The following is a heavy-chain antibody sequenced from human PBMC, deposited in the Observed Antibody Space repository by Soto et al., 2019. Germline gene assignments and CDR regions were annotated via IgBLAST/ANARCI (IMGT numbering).Heavy chain of an antibody. CDR3: ASQSLCNSTSCYVGYYYYGMDV. D-gene: IGHD2-2*01. V-gene: IGHV3-33*01. Sequence: HPGGSLRLSCAASGFTFSSYGMHWVRQAPGKGLEWVAVIWYDGSNKYYADSVKGRFTISRDNSKNTLYLQMNSLRAEDTAVYYCASQSLCNSTSCYVGYYYYGMDVWGQGTTVTVSS. CDR1: GFTFSSYG. J-gene: IGHJ6*02. CDR2: IWYDGSNK.